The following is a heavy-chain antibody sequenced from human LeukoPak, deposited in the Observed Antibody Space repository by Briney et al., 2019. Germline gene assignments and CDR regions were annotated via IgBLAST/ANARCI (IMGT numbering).Heavy chain of an antibody. CDR2: ISAYNGNT. Sequence: ASVKVCCKASGYTFTSYGFSWLRQAPGQGLELMGWISAYNGNTNYAQKVQGRVTMTTDTSTSTAYMELRSLRSDDTAVYYCTRVGYCSGGSCYPGAYWGQGTLVTVSS. CDR1: GYTFTSYG. CDR3: TRVGYCSGGSCYPGAY. D-gene: IGHD2-15*01. V-gene: IGHV1-18*04. J-gene: IGHJ4*02.